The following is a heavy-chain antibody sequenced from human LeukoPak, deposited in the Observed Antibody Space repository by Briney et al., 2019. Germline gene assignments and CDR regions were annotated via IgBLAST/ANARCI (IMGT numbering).Heavy chain of an antibody. J-gene: IGHJ6*02. Sequence: GGSLRLSCAASGFTFSSYWMHWVRHAPGKGLVWVSRINSDGSSTSYADSVKGRFTISRDNAKNTLYLQMNSLRAEDTAVYYCAREHSSSWSSYYYGMDVWGQGTTVTVSS. D-gene: IGHD6-13*01. CDR2: INSDGSST. V-gene: IGHV3-74*01. CDR3: AREHSSSWSSYYYGMDV. CDR1: GFTFSSYW.